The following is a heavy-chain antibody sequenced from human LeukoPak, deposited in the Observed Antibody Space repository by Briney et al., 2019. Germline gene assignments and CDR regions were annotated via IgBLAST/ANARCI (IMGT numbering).Heavy chain of an antibody. CDR2: MNPNSGNT. J-gene: IGHJ3*02. Sequence: ASVKVSCKASGYTFTSYDINWVRQATGQGLEWMGWMNPNSGNTGYAQKFQGRVTMTRNTSISTAYMELSSLRSEDTAVYYCARTPIRSLEWLLSNAFDIWGQGTMVTVSS. CDR3: ARTPIRSLEWLLSNAFDI. CDR1: GYTFTSYD. D-gene: IGHD3-3*01. V-gene: IGHV1-8*01.